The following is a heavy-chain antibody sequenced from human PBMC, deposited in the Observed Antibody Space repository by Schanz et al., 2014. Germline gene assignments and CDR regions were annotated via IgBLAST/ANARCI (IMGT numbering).Heavy chain of an antibody. CDR3: ARESSNDIVLVPGAVFDH. Sequence: PGGSLRLSCAASGFTFSSYAMHWVRQAPGQGLEWVALVSSDGNNDYYTDSVKGRFTISRDNSKNTVHLQMNSLRPGDTAVYYCARESSNDIVLVPGAVFDHWGQGTLVTVSS. CDR1: GFTFSSYA. J-gene: IGHJ4*02. V-gene: IGHV3-30*03. CDR2: VSSDGNND. D-gene: IGHD2-2*01.